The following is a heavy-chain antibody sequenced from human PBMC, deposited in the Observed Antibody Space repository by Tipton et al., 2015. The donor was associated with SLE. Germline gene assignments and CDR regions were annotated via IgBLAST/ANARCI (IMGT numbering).Heavy chain of an antibody. CDR3: ATSLNCYDSSGPKN. J-gene: IGHJ3*01. V-gene: IGHV4-61*09. D-gene: IGHD3-22*01. CDR2: IFTSGST. Sequence: TLSLTCTVSDGSISSGNYYWSWIRQPAGKGLEWIGHIFTSGSTIYNPSLRSRVTISRDTSKNQFSLKLPSVTAADTAVYYCATSLNCYDSSGPKNWGQGTMVTVSS. CDR1: DGSISSGNYY.